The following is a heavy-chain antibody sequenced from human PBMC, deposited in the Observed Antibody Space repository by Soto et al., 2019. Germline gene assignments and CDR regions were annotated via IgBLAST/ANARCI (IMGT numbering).Heavy chain of an antibody. CDR2: IYWDDDQ. V-gene: IGHV2-5*02. D-gene: IGHD2-15*01. CDR3: AHMRAAKFDY. CDR1: GVSLSTGGVG. J-gene: IGHJ4*02. Sequence: QITLKESGPTLVKPTQTLTLTCNVSGVSLSTGGVGVGWIRQPPGKALKWLALIYWDDDQRSSPSLKSRLTITKDTSKNEVVRTMTNMAPEDTATYYCAHMRAAKFDYWGQGTLVTVSS.